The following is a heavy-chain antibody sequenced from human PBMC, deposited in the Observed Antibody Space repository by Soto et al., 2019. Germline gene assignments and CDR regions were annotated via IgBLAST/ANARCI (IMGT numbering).Heavy chain of an antibody. CDR3: VRDVGGSGWFAP. CDR2: IYSSGTT. V-gene: IGHV4-4*07. J-gene: IGHJ5*02. CDR1: GIFIDNYY. Sequence: SETLSLTCTVSGIFIDNYYCSWIRQSAGKGLEWIGRIYSSGTTNYNPSLKRRVTMSVDMSKSQFSLNVRSVTAADTAVYYCVRDVGGSGWFAPWGQGTLVTVSS.